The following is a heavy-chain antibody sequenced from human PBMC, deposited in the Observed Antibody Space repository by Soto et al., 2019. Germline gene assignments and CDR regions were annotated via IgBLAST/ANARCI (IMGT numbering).Heavy chain of an antibody. J-gene: IGHJ6*02. CDR3: ARGSSMVRGVMPYYYYYGMDV. D-gene: IGHD3-10*01. CDR1: GGSFSGYY. V-gene: IGHV4-34*01. Sequence: PSETLSLTCAVYGGSFSGYYWSWIRQPPGKGLEWIGEINHSGSTNYNPSLKSRVTISVDTSKNKFSLKLSSVTAADTAVYYCARGSSMVRGVMPYYYYYGMDVWGQGTTVTVSS. CDR2: INHSGST.